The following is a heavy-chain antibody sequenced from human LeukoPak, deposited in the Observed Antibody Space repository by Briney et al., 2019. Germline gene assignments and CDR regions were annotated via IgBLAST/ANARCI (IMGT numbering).Heavy chain of an antibody. V-gene: IGHV1-2*04. J-gene: IGHJ3*02. CDR1: GYTFTGYY. D-gene: IGHD2-2*01. CDR2: INPNSGST. CDR3: ARGVLPAAMRGVGDAFDI. Sequence: ASVKVSCKASGYTFTGYYMHWVRQAPGQGLEWMGWINPNSGSTNYAQKFQGWVTMTRDTSISTAYMELSRLRSDDTAVYYCARGVLPAAMRGVGDAFDIWGQGTMVTVSS.